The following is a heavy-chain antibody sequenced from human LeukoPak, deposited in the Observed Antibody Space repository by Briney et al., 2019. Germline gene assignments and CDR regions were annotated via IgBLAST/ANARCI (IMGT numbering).Heavy chain of an antibody. D-gene: IGHD5-24*01. V-gene: IGHV3-7*01. CDR3: ARADDGENWGLGY. Sequence: PGGSLRLSCEASGFTFSNYWMMWVRQAPGKGLEWVANIKQDGTDKHYVDSVKGRFTISRDNAKNSLYLQMNSLRAEDTAVYYCARADDGENWGLGYWGQGTLVTVS. CDR1: GFTFSNYW. CDR2: IKQDGTDK. J-gene: IGHJ4*02.